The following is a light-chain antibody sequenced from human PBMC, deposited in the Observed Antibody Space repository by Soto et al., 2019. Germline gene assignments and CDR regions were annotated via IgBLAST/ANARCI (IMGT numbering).Light chain of an antibody. J-gene: IGLJ2*01. Sequence: QSVLTQPPSASGTPGQRVTISCSGSSSNIGSNFIYWYQQLPGTTPKLLIDRNIQRPSEVTDRCSASKSATSASRAISGGRYEDEGDDHCAAWDDSPSSVVFGGGTKLTVL. CDR1: SSNIGSNF. CDR2: RNI. V-gene: IGLV1-47*01. CDR3: AAWDDSPSSVV.